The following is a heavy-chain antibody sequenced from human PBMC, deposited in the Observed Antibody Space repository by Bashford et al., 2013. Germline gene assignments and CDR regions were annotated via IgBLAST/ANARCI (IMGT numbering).Heavy chain of an antibody. J-gene: IGHJ4*02. CDR1: GFTFDDYA. CDR3: ARVHFYASENPTWAYDY. D-gene: IGHD3-10*01. V-gene: IGHV3-9*01. Sequence: SLRLSCAASGFTFDDYAMHWVRQAPGKGLEWVSGISWNSGSIGYADSVKGRFTISRDDAKNSLYLEMNSLRAEDTAMYYCARVHFYASENPTWAYDYWGQGTLVTVSS. CDR2: ISWNSGSI.